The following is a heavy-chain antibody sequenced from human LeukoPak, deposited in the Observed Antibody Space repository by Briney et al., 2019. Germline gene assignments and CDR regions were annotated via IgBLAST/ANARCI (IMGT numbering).Heavy chain of an antibody. Sequence: GGSLRLSCAASGFTFSSYGMHWVRQAPGKGLEWVAFIRYDGSNKYYADSVKGRFTISRDNSKNTLYLQMNSLRAEDTAVYYCAKDTQEMELLPYYFDYWGQGTLVTVSS. J-gene: IGHJ4*02. D-gene: IGHD1-26*01. CDR2: IRYDGSNK. V-gene: IGHV3-30*02. CDR1: GFTFSSYG. CDR3: AKDTQEMELLPYYFDY.